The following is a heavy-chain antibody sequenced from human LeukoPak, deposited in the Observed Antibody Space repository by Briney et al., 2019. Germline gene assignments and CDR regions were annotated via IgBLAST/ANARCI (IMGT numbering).Heavy chain of an antibody. V-gene: IGHV1-46*01. J-gene: IGHJ6*03. Sequence: GASVKVSCKASGYTFTSYYMHWVRQAPGQGLEGWGKINPSGGSTSYAQKFQGRVNMTRDMSTSTVYTELSSLRSEDTAVYYCARERAPYYYYYYMDVWGKGTTVTVSS. CDR3: ARERAPYYYYYYMDV. CDR2: INPSGGST. CDR1: GYTFTSYY.